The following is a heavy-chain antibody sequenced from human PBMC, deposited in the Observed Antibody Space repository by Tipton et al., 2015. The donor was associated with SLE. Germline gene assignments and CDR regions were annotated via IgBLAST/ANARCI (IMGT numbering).Heavy chain of an antibody. CDR2: ISGSGGST. V-gene: IGHV3-23*01. CDR3: ARESHATFDI. CDR1: GFTFNTYA. Sequence: SLRLSCTASGFTFNTYAMSWVRQPPGKGLEWVSGISGSGGSTHYVDSVKGRFTISRDNSRNTLYLQMNSLRAEDTAVYYCARESHATFDIWGQGTVVIVSS. J-gene: IGHJ3*02. D-gene: IGHD2-2*01.